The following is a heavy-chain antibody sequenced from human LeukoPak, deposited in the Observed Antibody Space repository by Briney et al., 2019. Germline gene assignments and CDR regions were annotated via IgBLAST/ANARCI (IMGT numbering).Heavy chain of an antibody. J-gene: IGHJ4*02. Sequence: SVKVSCKASGGTFSSYAISWVRQAPGQGLEWMGGIIPIFGTANYAQKFQGRVTITADESTSTAYMELSSLRSEDTAVYYCAGEGYDSSGSSAGSSPGNYWGQGTLVTVSS. V-gene: IGHV1-69*13. CDR1: GGTFSSYA. CDR3: AGEGYDSSGSSAGSSPGNY. D-gene: IGHD3-22*01. CDR2: IIPIFGTA.